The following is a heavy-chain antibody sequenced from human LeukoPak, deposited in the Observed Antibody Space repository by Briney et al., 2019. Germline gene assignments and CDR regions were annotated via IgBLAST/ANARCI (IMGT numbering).Heavy chain of an antibody. Sequence: ASVKVSCKASGYTFTGYYMHWVRQAPGQGLEWMGWINPNSGGTNYAQNFQGRVTMTRNTSISTAYMELSSLRSEDTAVYYCATVPTVDYGGNSGLDYWGQGTLVTVSS. CDR3: ATVPTVDYGGNSGLDY. J-gene: IGHJ4*02. D-gene: IGHD4-23*01. CDR2: INPNSGGT. CDR1: GYTFTGYY. V-gene: IGHV1-2*02.